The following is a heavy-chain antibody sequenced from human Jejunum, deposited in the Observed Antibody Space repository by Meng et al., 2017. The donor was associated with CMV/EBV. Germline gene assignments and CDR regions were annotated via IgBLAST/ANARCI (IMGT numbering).Heavy chain of an antibody. CDR2: INGPSSDI. V-gene: IGHV3-11*01. Sequence: LSCPTSGFTFSDYFMIWIRQAPGKGLEWVSYINGPSSDIHYADSVKVRFTISRDNANNALYLQMNSLRVEDTAIYYCARANYGFDNWGRGTLVTVSS. CDR1: GFTFSDYF. D-gene: IGHD4-17*01. CDR3: ARANYGFDN. J-gene: IGHJ4*02.